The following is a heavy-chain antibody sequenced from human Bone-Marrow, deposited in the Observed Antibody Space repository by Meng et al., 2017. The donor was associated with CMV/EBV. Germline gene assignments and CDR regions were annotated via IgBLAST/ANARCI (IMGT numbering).Heavy chain of an antibody. V-gene: IGHV1-18*01. CDR3: ARVRESGSYFPNY. CDR2: ISAYNGNT. Sequence: ASVKVSCKASGYSFSTYGISWVRQAPGQGLEWMGWISAYNGNTNYAQKLQGRVTMTTDTSTSTAYMELRSLRSDDTAVYYCARVRESGSYFPNYWGQGTLVTVAS. J-gene: IGHJ4*02. D-gene: IGHD1-26*01. CDR1: GYSFSTYG.